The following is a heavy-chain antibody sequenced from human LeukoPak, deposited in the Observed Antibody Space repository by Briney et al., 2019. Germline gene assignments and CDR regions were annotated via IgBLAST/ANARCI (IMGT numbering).Heavy chain of an antibody. V-gene: IGHV3-23*01. Sequence: TGGSLRLSCAAPGFTFTNYAMNWVRQAPGKGLEWVSAISGSGGSTYYADSVKGRFTISRDNSKNTLYLQMNSLRAEDTAVYYCAKAPQVVVVPAAIYYYYGMDVWGQGTTVTVSS. D-gene: IGHD2-2*01. CDR2: ISGSGGST. J-gene: IGHJ6*02. CDR3: AKAPQVVVVPAAIYYYYGMDV. CDR1: GFTFTNYA.